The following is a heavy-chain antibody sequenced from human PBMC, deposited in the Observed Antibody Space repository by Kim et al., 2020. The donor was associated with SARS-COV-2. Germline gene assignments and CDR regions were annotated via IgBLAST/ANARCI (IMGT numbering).Heavy chain of an antibody. J-gene: IGHJ6*02. V-gene: IGHV4-59*01. D-gene: IGHD6-13*01. CDR3: ARVEAAAGFYYYGMDV. Sequence: SLKSRVTISVDTSKNQFSLKLSSVTAADTAVYYCARVEAAAGFYYYGMDVWGQGTTVTVSS.